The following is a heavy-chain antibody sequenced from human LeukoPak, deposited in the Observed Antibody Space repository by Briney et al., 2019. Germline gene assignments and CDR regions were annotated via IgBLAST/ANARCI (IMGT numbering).Heavy chain of an antibody. D-gene: IGHD3-16*01. V-gene: IGHV3-7*03. Sequence: GGSLRLSCAASGFTFSNYAMNWVRQDPGKGLEWVASINHNGNVNYYVDSVKGRFTISRDNAKNSLYLQMSNLRAEDTAVYFCARGGGLDVWGQGATVTVSS. CDR2: INHNGNVN. J-gene: IGHJ6*02. CDR1: GFTFSNYA. CDR3: ARGGGLDV.